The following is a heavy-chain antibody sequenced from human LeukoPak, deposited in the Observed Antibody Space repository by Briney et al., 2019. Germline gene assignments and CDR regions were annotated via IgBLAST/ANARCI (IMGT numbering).Heavy chain of an antibody. CDR1: GGSISSSSYY. CDR3: ARGVTPYLYTVKGTKYFDY. CDR2: IYYSGST. J-gene: IGHJ4*02. Sequence: SETLSLTCTVSGGSISSSSYYWGWIRQPPGTGLEWIGSIYYSGSTYYNPSLKSRVTISVDTSKNQFSLKLSSVTAADTAVYYCARGVTPYLYTVKGTKYFDYWGQGTLVTVSS. D-gene: IGHD4-17*01. V-gene: IGHV4-39*07.